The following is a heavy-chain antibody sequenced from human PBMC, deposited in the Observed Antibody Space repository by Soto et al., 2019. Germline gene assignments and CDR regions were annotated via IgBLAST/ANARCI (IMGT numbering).Heavy chain of an antibody. Sequence: XETLSLTCSVSGFSMSEYFWSWIRQSPGKGLEWIGYIYYLGSTDYNPSLKSRVTTSVDTSKRQFSLRLTSVTAADTAVYYCARDGYDGSGSPYPAYWGPGSQVTVSS. D-gene: IGHD3-10*01. V-gene: IGHV4-59*01. CDR3: ARDGYDGSGSPYPAY. CDR2: IYYLGST. J-gene: IGHJ4*02. CDR1: GFSMSEYF.